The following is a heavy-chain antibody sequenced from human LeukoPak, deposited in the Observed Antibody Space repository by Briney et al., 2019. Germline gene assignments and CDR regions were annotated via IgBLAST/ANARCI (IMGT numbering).Heavy chain of an antibody. Sequence: PGGSLRLSCAASGFTFSSYAMSWVRQAPGKGLEWVSAISSSGGRTYYADSVKGRFTISRDNSKTTLYLQMNSLRAEDTAVYYCARDPPGDGGVTLDYWGQGTLVTVSS. J-gene: IGHJ4*02. D-gene: IGHD2-8*02. CDR1: GFTFSSYA. V-gene: IGHV3-23*01. CDR3: ARDPPGDGGVTLDY. CDR2: ISSSGGRT.